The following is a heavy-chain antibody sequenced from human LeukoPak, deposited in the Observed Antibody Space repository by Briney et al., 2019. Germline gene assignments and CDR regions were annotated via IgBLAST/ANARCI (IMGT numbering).Heavy chain of an antibody. CDR1: GFTFSIYA. Sequence: PAGSLILSCAASGFTFSIYAMTWVRQAPGKGLEWVSVISGSSDTTYYADSVKGRFTISRDNSKNTLFLQMNSLRAEDTALYYCAKAPFGSGRGYYFDYWG. CDR3: AKAPFGSGRGYYFDY. D-gene: IGHD3-10*01. J-gene: IGHJ4*01. V-gene: IGHV3-23*01. CDR2: ISGSSDTT.